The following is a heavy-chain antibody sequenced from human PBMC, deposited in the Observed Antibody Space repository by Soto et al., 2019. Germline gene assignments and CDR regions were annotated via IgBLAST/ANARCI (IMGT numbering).Heavy chain of an antibody. CDR2: VYHSGGA. CDR1: GGSPSSYY. V-gene: IGHV4-34*01. J-gene: IGHJ6*02. Sequence: SETLSLTCAVYGGSPSSYYWSWIRQPPGKGLEWIGEVYHSGGANYNPSLKSRVTISEDTSKNQFSLKLKSVTAADTAVYYCGAVASSADFYGKDVWGQGTTVTVSS. D-gene: IGHD6-19*01. CDR3: GAVASSADFYGKDV.